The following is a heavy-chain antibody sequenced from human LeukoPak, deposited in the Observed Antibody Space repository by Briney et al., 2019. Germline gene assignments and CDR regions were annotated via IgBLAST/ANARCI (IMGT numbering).Heavy chain of an antibody. CDR2: INSDGSST. J-gene: IGHJ2*01. CDR1: GLTFSTYW. Sequence: GGSLRLSCAASGLTFSTYWMHWVRQAPGRGLVWVSRINSDGSSTNYADSVKGRFTISRDNAKNTLYLQMHSLRAEATAVYDCVRGDGATGWYFDLWGRGTLVTVSS. D-gene: IGHD4-17*01. CDR3: VRGDGATGWYFDL. V-gene: IGHV3-74*01.